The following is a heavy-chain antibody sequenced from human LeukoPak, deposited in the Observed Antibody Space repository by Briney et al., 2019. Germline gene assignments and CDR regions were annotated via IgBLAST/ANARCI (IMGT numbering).Heavy chain of an antibody. J-gene: IGHJ6*02. CDR2: INPSGGST. CDR1: VYTFTRYY. Sequence: ASVKVSCTASVYTFTRYYMHWVRQAPGQGLEWMGIINPSGGSTSFAQNFQGRVTMTRDTSTSIVYMELSSLRSEDTAVYYCARDGDIQVGATKHYGMDVWGQGTTVTVSS. V-gene: IGHV1-46*01. CDR3: ARDGDIQVGATKHYGMDV. D-gene: IGHD1-26*01.